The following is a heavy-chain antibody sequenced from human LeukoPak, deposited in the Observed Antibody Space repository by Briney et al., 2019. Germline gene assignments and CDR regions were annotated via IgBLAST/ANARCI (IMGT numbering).Heavy chain of an antibody. Sequence: ASVKVSCKASGFTFTSSAMQGVRQARGQRLEWIGWIVVGSGNTNSAQKFQKRVTITRDMPTSTAYMELSSLRSEDTAVYYCAADLYYYDSSGYPPLDPWGQGTLVTVSS. CDR3: AADLYYYDSSGYPPLDP. V-gene: IGHV1-58*02. CDR2: IVVGSGNT. CDR1: GFTFTSSA. J-gene: IGHJ5*02. D-gene: IGHD3-22*01.